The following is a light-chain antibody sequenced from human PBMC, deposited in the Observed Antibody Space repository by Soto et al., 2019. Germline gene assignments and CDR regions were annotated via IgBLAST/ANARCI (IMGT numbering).Light chain of an antibody. J-gene: IGKJ1*01. CDR2: HAS. CDR3: QQYNSYS. Sequence: EIHMTQCPSPLPASVVDRVNITCRASQSISNWLAWYQQKPGTAPKVLIYHASNLQSGVPSRFSGSGSGTEFTLTISSLQPDDFATYYCQQYNSYSFGQGTKVDIK. V-gene: IGKV1-5*01. CDR1: QSISNW.